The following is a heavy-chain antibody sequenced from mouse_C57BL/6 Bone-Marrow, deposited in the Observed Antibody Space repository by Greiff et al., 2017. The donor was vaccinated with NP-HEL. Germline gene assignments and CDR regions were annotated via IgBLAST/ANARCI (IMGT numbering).Heavy chain of an antibody. J-gene: IGHJ3*01. D-gene: IGHD1-1*01. CDR3: ARIYYYGSSYFRFAY. CDR1: GFSPSTLGMG. Sequence: QVTLKESGPGILQLSQTLSLTCSFSGFSPSTLGMGVGWIRQPSGKGLEWLAHIWWVDDTYYTPPLKSRLTISKDTSKNQVFLKIANVDTADTATYYCARIYYYGSSYFRFAYWGQGTLVTVSA. V-gene: IGHV8-8*01. CDR2: IWWVDDT.